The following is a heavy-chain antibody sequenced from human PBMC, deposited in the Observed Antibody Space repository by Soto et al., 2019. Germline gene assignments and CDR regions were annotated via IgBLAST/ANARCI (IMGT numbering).Heavy chain of an antibody. CDR3: VRDLLGSGGHFDY. Sequence: GGSLRLSCAASGFTVSRNYMSWVRQAPGKGLEWVSAIYSDGTTYYADSVKGRFTISRDNSRNTLYLQMNSLRAEDTAVYHCVRDLLGSGGHFDYWGQGTLVTVSS. CDR2: IYSDGTT. CDR1: GFTVSRNY. V-gene: IGHV3-53*01. D-gene: IGHD7-27*01. J-gene: IGHJ4*02.